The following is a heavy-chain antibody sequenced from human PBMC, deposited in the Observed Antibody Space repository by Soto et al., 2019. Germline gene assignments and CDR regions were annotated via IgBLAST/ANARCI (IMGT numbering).Heavy chain of an antibody. J-gene: IGHJ5*02. Sequence: GGSLRLSCAASGFTFSSYAMHWVRQAPGKGLEWVAVISYDGSNKYYADSVKGRFTISRDNSKNTLYLQMNSLRVEDTAVYYCARDRQWGFGELLGWFDPWGQGTPVTVSS. V-gene: IGHV3-30-3*01. D-gene: IGHD3-10*01. CDR2: ISYDGSNK. CDR1: GFTFSSYA. CDR3: ARDRQWGFGELLGWFDP.